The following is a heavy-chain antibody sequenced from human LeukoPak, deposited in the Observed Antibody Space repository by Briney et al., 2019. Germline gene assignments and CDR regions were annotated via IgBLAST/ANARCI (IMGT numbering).Heavy chain of an antibody. CDR3: ARLNWNHDFDY. J-gene: IGHJ4*02. D-gene: IGHD1-1*01. CDR1: GYSFTSYW. Sequence: GESLRISCKGSGYSFTSYWIGWVRQMPGKGLEWLGFTHPGDSDTRYSPSFQGQVTISADKSISTAYLQWSSLKASDTAMYYCARLNWNHDFDYWGQGTLVTVS. V-gene: IGHV5-51*01. CDR2: THPGDSDT.